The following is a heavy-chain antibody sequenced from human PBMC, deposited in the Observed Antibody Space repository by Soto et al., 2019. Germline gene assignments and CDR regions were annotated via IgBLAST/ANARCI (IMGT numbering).Heavy chain of an antibody. CDR3: VREGRSSTSCNTGCAFDI. CDR1: GFPFDNYA. D-gene: IGHD2-2*02. V-gene: IGHV3-21*04. Sequence: GGSLRLSCEASGFPFDNYAMSWVRQAPGKGLEWVSAISGGSPKEFYAESVKGRFTISRDNAENSVFLQMISLRAEDTAVYYCVREGRSSTSCNTGCAFDIWGQGTMVTVSS. J-gene: IGHJ3*02. CDR2: ISGGSPKE.